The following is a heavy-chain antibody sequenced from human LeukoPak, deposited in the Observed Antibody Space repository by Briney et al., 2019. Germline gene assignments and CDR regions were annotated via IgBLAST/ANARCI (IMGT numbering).Heavy chain of an antibody. J-gene: IGHJ4*02. V-gene: IGHV4-59*01. CDR2: IYYSAST. CDR3: ASCIGIVYDY. D-gene: IGHD3-22*01. CDR1: GGSISSYY. Sequence: SQSLSLTCTVSGGSISSYYWSSIRPPPGKGLEWIRYIYYSASTNYNTSLKIRVTISVDTSKNQFSLKLSSVTAADTAVYYCASCIGIVYDYWGQGTLVTVSS.